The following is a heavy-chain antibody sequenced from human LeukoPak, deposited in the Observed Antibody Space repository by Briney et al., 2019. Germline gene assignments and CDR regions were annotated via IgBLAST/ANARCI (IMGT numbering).Heavy chain of an antibody. CDR3: AKDVGLDCGGDCSAGSDAFDI. CDR1: GFTFNNAW. D-gene: IGHD2-21*02. J-gene: IGHJ3*02. V-gene: IGHV3-30*18. CDR2: ISYDGSNK. Sequence: PGGSLRLSCAASGFTFNNAWMSWVRQAPGKGLEWVAVISYDGSNKYYADSVKGRFTISRDNSKNTLYLQMNSLRAEDTAVYYCAKDVGLDCGGDCSAGSDAFDIWGQGTMVTVSS.